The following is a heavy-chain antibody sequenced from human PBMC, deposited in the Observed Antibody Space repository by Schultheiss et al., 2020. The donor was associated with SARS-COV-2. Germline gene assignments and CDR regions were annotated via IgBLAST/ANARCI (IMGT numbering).Heavy chain of an antibody. CDR1: GGSFSDYF. CDR2: INHSGST. J-gene: IGHJ6*03. D-gene: IGHD2-2*01. CDR3: ARADCSSTSCDHYYYYYMDV. V-gene: IGHV4-34*01. Sequence: SETLSLTCAVYGGSFSDYFWSWIRQPPGKGLEWIGEINHSGSTNYNPSLKSRVTISVDTSKNQFSLKLSSVTAADTAVYYCARADCSSTSCDHYYYYYMDVWGKGTTVTVSS.